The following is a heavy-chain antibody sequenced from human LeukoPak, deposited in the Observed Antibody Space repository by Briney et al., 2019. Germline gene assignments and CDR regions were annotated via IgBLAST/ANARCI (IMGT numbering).Heavy chain of an antibody. V-gene: IGHV3-23*01. CDR2: ISGSGTNT. Sequence: PGGSLRLSCAASGFTFSSYAMSWDRQAPGKGLEWVSSISGSGTNTDYADSVKGRFTISRDNSKNTVNVQMNSLRAEDTAVYYCAKATSPVHSRNWFDSWGQGTLVTVSS. D-gene: IGHD6-13*01. J-gene: IGHJ5*01. CDR3: AKATSPVHSRNWFDS. CDR1: GFTFSSYA.